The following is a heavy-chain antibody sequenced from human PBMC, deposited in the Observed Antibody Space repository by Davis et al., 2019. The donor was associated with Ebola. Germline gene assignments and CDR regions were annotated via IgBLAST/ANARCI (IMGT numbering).Heavy chain of an antibody. V-gene: IGHV1-2*02. Sequence: ASVKVSCKASGYTFTDYYMHWVRQAPGQGLEWMGWINPNGGGTSYAQKFQGRVTMTRDTSISTAYMELSSLRSDDTAVYYCAREQQLVRIDYWGQGTLVTVSS. CDR1: GYTFTDYY. CDR2: INPNGGGT. D-gene: IGHD6-6*01. J-gene: IGHJ4*02. CDR3: AREQQLVRIDY.